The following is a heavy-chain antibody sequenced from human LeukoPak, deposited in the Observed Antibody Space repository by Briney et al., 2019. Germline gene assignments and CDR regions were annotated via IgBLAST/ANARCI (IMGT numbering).Heavy chain of an antibody. CDR3: ARGPEVERFDY. V-gene: IGHV1-69*05. Sequence: SVKVSCKASAGNFSIYVISWVRQAPGQGLEWMGGIIPIFGTANYAQKFHGRVTITTDESTSRAYMELSSLRSEDTAVYYCARGPEVERFDYWGQGTLVTVSS. CDR2: IIPIFGTA. J-gene: IGHJ4*02. CDR1: AGNFSIYV. D-gene: IGHD1-1*01.